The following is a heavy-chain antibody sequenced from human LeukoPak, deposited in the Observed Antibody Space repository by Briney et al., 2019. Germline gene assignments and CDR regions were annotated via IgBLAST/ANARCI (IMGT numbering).Heavy chain of an antibody. Sequence: GGSLRLSCAASGFTFSRYGMNWVRQAPGKGLEWVANIKEDGSEKNYADSVKGRFTISRDNAKNSLYLQMNSLRAEDTAVYYCARGYTCGYWGQGTLVIVSS. D-gene: IGHD5-18*01. CDR2: IKEDGSEK. CDR1: GFTFSRYG. V-gene: IGHV3-7*04. CDR3: ARGYTCGY. J-gene: IGHJ4*02.